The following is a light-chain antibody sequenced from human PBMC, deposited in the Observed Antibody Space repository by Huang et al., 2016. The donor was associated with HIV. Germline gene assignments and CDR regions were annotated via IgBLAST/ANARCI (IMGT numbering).Light chain of an antibody. V-gene: IGKV1-6*01. CDR1: QGIRND. Sequence: IQMTQSPLSLSASVGDTVTITCRASQGIRNDLGWYQQKPGKAPQLLIYLASSLQSGVPTRFSGSGSGTDFSLTISDLQPEDFATYYCLQHYNYPRTFGQGTKVEI. J-gene: IGKJ1*01. CDR2: LAS. CDR3: LQHYNYPRT.